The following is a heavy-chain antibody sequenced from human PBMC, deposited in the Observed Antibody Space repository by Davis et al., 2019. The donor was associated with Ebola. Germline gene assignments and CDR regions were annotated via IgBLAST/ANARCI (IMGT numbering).Heavy chain of an antibody. CDR2: IYHSGST. D-gene: IGHD2-2*02. V-gene: IGHV4-30-2*01. Sequence: LRLSCAVSGGSISSGGYSWSWIRQPPGKGLEWIGYIYHSGSTYYNPSLKSRVTISVDRSKNQFSLKLSSVTAADTAVYYCARDWDQLLYGGYYFDYWGQGTLVTVSS. CDR1: GGSISSGGYS. J-gene: IGHJ4*02. CDR3: ARDWDQLLYGGYYFDY.